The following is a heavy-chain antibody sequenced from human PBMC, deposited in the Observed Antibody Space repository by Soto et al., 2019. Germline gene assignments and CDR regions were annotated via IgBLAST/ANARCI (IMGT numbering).Heavy chain of an antibody. CDR1: GGSISSGGYY. Sequence: QVQLQESGPGLVKPSQTLSLTCTVSGGSISSGGYYWSWIRQHPGKGLEWIGYIYYSGSTYYNPSLKSRVTISVDTSKNQFSLKLSSVTAADTAVYFCARGVTMVRGVIHTPYFDYWGQGTLVTVSS. CDR3: ARGVTMVRGVIHTPYFDY. J-gene: IGHJ4*02. D-gene: IGHD3-10*01. CDR2: IYYSGST. V-gene: IGHV4-31*03.